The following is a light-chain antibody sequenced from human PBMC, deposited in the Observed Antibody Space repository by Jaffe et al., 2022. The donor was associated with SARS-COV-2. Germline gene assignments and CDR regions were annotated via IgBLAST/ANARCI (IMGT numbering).Light chain of an antibody. CDR1: NSDVGAYNY. V-gene: IGLV2-11*01. Sequence: QSALTQPRSVSGSPGQSVAISCSGTNSDVGAYNYVSWYQQHPGKAPKLIIYDVSKRPSGVPDRFSGSRSGNTASLTISGLQAEDEADYYCCSYGGTYIWVFGGGTKLTVL. CDR2: DVS. CDR3: CSYGGTYIWV. J-gene: IGLJ3*02.